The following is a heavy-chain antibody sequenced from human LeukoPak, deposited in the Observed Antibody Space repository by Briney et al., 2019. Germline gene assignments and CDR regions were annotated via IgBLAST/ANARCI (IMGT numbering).Heavy chain of an antibody. CDR2: IYYSGST. J-gene: IGHJ4*02. CDR3: ARGAIFDGSGSYTYYFDY. CDR1: GGSISSSSYY. Sequence: PSETLSLTCTVSGGSISSSSYYWGWIRQPPGKGLEWIGSIYYSGSTYYNPSLKSRVTISVDTSKNQFSLKLSSVTAADTAVYYCARGAIFDGSGSYTYYFDYWGQGTLVTVSS. V-gene: IGHV4-39*07. D-gene: IGHD3-10*01.